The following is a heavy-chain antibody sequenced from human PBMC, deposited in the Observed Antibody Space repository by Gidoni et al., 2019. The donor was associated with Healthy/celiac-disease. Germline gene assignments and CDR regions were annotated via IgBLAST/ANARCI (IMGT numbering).Heavy chain of an antibody. Sequence: QVQLQESGPGLVKPSETLSLTCTVSGGSISSYYWSWIRQPPGKGLEWIGYIYYSGSTNYNPSLKSRVTISVDTSKNQFSLKLSSVTAADTAVYYCARDGGQSGSYSYFDYWGQGTLVTVSS. V-gene: IGHV4-59*01. CDR2: IYYSGST. CDR1: GGSISSYY. D-gene: IGHD1-26*01. J-gene: IGHJ4*02. CDR3: ARDGGQSGSYSYFDY.